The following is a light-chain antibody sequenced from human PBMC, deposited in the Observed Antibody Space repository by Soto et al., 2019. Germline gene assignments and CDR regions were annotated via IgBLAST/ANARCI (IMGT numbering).Light chain of an antibody. V-gene: IGKV3-11*01. Sequence: EIVLTQSPATLSLSPGERATLSCRASQSVSSYLAWYQQKPGQAPRLLIYDASNRATGIPARFSGSGSGTEFTLTITSLQPEDFATYYCQQYDMFGPGTKVDIK. CDR2: DAS. CDR3: QQYDM. J-gene: IGKJ1*01. CDR1: QSVSSY.